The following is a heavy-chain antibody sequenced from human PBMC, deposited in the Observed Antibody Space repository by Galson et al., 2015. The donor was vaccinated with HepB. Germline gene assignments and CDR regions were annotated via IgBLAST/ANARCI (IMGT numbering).Heavy chain of an antibody. V-gene: IGHV3-11*06. Sequence: SLRLSCAASGFTFSDYYMSWIRQAPGKGLEWVSYISSSSSYTNYADSVKGRFTISRDNAKNSLYLQMNRLRAEDTAVYYCARDSKAVAAAGNAEYFQHWGQGTLVTVSS. CDR1: GFTFSDYY. D-gene: IGHD6-13*01. CDR2: ISSSSSYT. J-gene: IGHJ1*01. CDR3: ARDSKAVAAAGNAEYFQH.